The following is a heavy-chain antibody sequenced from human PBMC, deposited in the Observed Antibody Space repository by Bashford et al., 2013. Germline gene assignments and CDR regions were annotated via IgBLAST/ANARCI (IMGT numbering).Heavy chain of an antibody. V-gene: IGHV1-69*13. D-gene: IGHD5-12*01. CDR1: GYTFTSYG. CDR3: ARSLTQYSGYGAGEFDY. J-gene: IGHJ4*02. Sequence: SVKVSCKASGYTFTSYGISWVRQAPGQGLEWMGGIIPIFGTANYAQKFQGRVTITADESTSTAYMELSSLRSEDTAVYYCARSLTQYSGYGAGEFDYWGQGTLVTVSS. CDR2: IIPIFGTA.